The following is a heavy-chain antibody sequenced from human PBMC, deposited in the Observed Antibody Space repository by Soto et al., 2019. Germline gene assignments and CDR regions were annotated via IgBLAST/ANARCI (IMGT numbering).Heavy chain of an antibody. CDR2: IISIFGTA. Sequence: QVQLVQSGAEVKKPGSSVKVSCKASGGTVSSYAISWVRQAPGQGLEWMGGIISIFGTANYAQKFQGRVTITADESTSTAYKELSSLRYEDTDVYYCARIYGSEGRFDPWGQGTLVTVSS. V-gene: IGHV1-69*01. CDR3: ARIYGSEGRFDP. D-gene: IGHD3-10*01. J-gene: IGHJ5*02. CDR1: GGTVSSYA.